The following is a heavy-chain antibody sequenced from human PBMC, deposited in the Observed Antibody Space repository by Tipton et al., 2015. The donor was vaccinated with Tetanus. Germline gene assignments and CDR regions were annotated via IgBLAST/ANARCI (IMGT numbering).Heavy chain of an antibody. CDR3: AREDYFDISAFDI. Sequence: TLSLTCTISGGSISRYYWAWIRQTPGKGLEWIGYIDHNGSTKYNPSLRSRVTLSLDTSKNQISMRLTSVTAADTAVYYCAREDYFDISAFDIWGQGTMVTVSS. V-gene: IGHV4-59*01. CDR1: GGSISRYY. J-gene: IGHJ3*02. CDR2: IDHNGST. D-gene: IGHD2/OR15-2a*01.